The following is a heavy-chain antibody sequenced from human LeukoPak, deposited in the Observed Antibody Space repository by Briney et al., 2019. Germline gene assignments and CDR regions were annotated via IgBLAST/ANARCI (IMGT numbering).Heavy chain of an antibody. CDR3: ARWLGAIAWPYYFDY. J-gene: IGHJ4*02. CDR1: GFTFSSYE. CDR2: ISSSGSTI. V-gene: IGHV3-48*03. Sequence: GGSLRLSCAAPGFTFSSYEMNWVRQAPGKGLEWVSYISSSGSTIYYADSVKGRFTISRDNAKNSLYLQMNSLRAEDTAVYYCARWLGAIAWPYYFDYWGQGTLVAVSS. D-gene: IGHD3-16*02.